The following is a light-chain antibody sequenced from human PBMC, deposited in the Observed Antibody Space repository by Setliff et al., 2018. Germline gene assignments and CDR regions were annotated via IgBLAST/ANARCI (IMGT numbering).Light chain of an antibody. J-gene: IGLJ1*01. CDR2: DVT. V-gene: IGLV2-8*01. Sequence: QSALTQPPSASGSPGQSVTISCTGPSADIFDYNYVSWYQQHPGKAPQLIIYDVTKRPSGVPDRFSGSKSGNTAALTVSGLQAEDEADYYCSSYADSNIFLFGTGTKAPS. CDR1: SADIFDYNY. CDR3: SSYADSNIFL.